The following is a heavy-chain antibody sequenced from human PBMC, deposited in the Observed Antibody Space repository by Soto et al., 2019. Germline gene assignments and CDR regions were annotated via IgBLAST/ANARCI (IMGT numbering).Heavy chain of an antibody. Sequence: SETLSLTCAVSGGSISSSNWWSWVRQPPGKGLEWIGEIYHSGSTNYNPSLKSRVTISVDKSKNQFSLKLSSVTAADTAVYYCARSVPTKLRNYGMDVWGQGTTVTVSS. CDR2: IYHSGST. V-gene: IGHV4-4*02. CDR1: GGSISSSNW. J-gene: IGHJ6*02. CDR3: ARSVPTKLRNYGMDV. D-gene: IGHD1-7*01.